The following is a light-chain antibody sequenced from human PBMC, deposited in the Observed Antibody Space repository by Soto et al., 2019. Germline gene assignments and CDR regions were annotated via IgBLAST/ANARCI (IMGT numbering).Light chain of an antibody. V-gene: IGKV1-5*01. CDR1: QSVSRW. CDR2: DAS. J-gene: IGKJ1*01. Sequence: DIQMTQSPSTLSASVGDTVTITCRSSQSVSRWLAWYQQKTGKAPRLLVYDASTLAIGVPARLSGSGSGTELTLTITSLQPDDFGTYHCQQYNSFSPTFGPGTKVQIK. CDR3: QQYNSFSPT.